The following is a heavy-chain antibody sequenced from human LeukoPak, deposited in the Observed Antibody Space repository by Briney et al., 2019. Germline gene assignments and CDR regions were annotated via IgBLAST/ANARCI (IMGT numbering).Heavy chain of an antibody. CDR1: GGSISSGSYY. J-gene: IGHJ4*02. Sequence: PSETLSLTCTVSGGSISSGSYYWSWIRQPAGKGLEWIGRIYTSGSTNYNPSLKSRVTISVDTSKNQFSLKLSPVTAADTAVYYCARVTYYYGSGSYGSFDYWGQGTLVTVSS. V-gene: IGHV4-61*02. CDR2: IYTSGST. D-gene: IGHD3-10*01. CDR3: ARVTYYYGSGSYGSFDY.